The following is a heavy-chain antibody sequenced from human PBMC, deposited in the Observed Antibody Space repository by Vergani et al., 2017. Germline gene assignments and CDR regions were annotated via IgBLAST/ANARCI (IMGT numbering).Heavy chain of an antibody. CDR1: GGTFSSYA. Sequence: QVQLVQSGAEVKKPGSSVKVSCKASGGTFSSYAISWVRQAPGQGLEWMGRIIPIFGTANYAQKFQGRVTITADESTSTAYMELSSLRSEDTAVYYCARGLRYFDWLLGGGFDYWGQGTLVTVSS. CDR3: ARGLRYFDWLLGGGFDY. J-gene: IGHJ4*02. CDR2: IIPIFGTA. V-gene: IGHV1-69*13. D-gene: IGHD3-9*01.